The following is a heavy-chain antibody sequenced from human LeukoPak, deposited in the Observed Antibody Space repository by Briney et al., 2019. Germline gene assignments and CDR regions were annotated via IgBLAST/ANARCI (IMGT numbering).Heavy chain of an antibody. CDR3: ARDRGSSWGFYYYYGMDV. CDR1: GFTFSSYA. Sequence: GGSLRLSCAASGFTFSSYAMSWVRQAPGKGLEWVSSISSSSSYIYYADSVKGRVTMSRDNAKNSLYLQMKSLRAEDTAVYFCARDRGSSWGFYYYYGMDVWGQGTTVTVSS. V-gene: IGHV3-21*01. J-gene: IGHJ6*02. CDR2: ISSSSSYI. D-gene: IGHD1-26*01.